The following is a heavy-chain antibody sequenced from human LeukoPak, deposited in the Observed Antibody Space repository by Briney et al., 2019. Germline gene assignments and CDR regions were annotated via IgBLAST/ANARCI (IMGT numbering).Heavy chain of an antibody. CDR2: IIPIFGTA. D-gene: IGHD3-22*01. CDR3: AMDSSGYYYFDC. J-gene: IGHJ4*02. Sequence: ASVKVSCKASGGTFSSYAISWVRQAPGQGLEWMGGIIPIFGTANYAQKFQGRVTITTDESTSTAYMELSSLRSEDTAVYYCAMDSSGYYYFDCWGQGTLVTVSS. CDR1: GGTFSSYA. V-gene: IGHV1-69*05.